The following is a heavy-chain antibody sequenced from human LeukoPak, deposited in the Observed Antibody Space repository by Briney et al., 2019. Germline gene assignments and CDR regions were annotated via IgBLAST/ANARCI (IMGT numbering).Heavy chain of an antibody. CDR2: IKEDGSER. Sequence: PGGSLRLSCAASGFTFSSYAMSWVRQAPGKGLEWVANIKEDGSERKYVDSVKGRFTISRDNAKNSLYLQMNSLRAEDTAVYYCARSSNGAFDIWGQGTMVTVSS. D-gene: IGHD2-8*01. CDR3: ARSSNGAFDI. V-gene: IGHV3-7*01. J-gene: IGHJ3*02. CDR1: GFTFSSYA.